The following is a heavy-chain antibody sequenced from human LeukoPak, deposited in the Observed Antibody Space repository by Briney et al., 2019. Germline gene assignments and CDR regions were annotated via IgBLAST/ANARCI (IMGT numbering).Heavy chain of an antibody. Sequence: ASVKVSCKASGYTFTSYYMHWVRQAPGQGLEWMGWISAYNDNTKYAQKLQDRVTMTTDTSTSTAYMELRSLRSDDTAVYYCARMTYYDYVWGSYSYYMDVWGKGTTVTISS. CDR1: GYTFTSYY. V-gene: IGHV1-18*04. CDR2: ISAYNDNT. D-gene: IGHD3-16*01. CDR3: ARMTYYDYVWGSYSYYMDV. J-gene: IGHJ6*03.